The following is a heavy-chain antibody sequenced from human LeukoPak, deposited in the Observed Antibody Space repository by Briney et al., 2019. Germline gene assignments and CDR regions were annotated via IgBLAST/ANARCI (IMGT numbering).Heavy chain of an antibody. CDR1: DGSISSFY. D-gene: IGHD3-3*01. V-gene: IGHV4-59*08. CDR2: IYDSGST. J-gene: IGHJ4*02. CDR3: ARHCVFWGGHFDY. Sequence: SETLSLTCTVSDGSISSFYWSWIRQPPGKGLEWIGYIYDSGSTNYNPSLQSRVTISVDTSKNQFSLKLSSVTAADTAVYFCARHCVFWGGHFDYWGQGTLVTVSS.